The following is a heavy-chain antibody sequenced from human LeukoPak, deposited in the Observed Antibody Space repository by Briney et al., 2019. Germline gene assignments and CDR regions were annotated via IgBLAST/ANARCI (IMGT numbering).Heavy chain of an antibody. V-gene: IGHV3-23*01. CDR1: GFPFSSYA. CDR2: LSGSGGST. J-gene: IGHJ4*02. CDR3: AKSSTPGWYYFDY. Sequence: GGSLRLSCAASGFPFSSYAMSWVRPAPGKGLEWVSALSGSGGSTYYADSVKGRFTISRDNSKNTLYLQMNSLRAEDTAVYYCAKSSTPGWYYFDYWGQGTLVTVSS. D-gene: IGHD2-15*01.